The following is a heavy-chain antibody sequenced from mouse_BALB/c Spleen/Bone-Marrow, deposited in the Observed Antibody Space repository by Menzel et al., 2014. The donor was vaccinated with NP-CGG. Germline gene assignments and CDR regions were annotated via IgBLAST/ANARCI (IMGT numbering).Heavy chain of an antibody. Sequence: EVKLVESGGGLVKPGGSLKLSCAASGFTFSDYYMYWVRQTPEKRLEWVATISDGGSYTYYPDSVKGRFTNSRDNAKNNLYLQMSSLKSEDTAMYYCVLRWFAYWGQGTLVTVSA. CDR2: ISDGGSYT. CDR1: GFTFSDYY. CDR3: VLRWFAY. J-gene: IGHJ3*01. D-gene: IGHD1-1*01. V-gene: IGHV5-4*02.